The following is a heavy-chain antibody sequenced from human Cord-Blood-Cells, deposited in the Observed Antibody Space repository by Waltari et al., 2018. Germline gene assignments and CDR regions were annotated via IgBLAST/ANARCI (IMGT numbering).Heavy chain of an antibody. CDR3: ARDRGGAFDI. CDR1: VFTFSSYS. CDR2: ISSSSSTI. J-gene: IGHJ3*02. V-gene: IGHV3-48*01. Sequence: VQLVESGVGLVQPGGSLRLYGAASVFTFSSYSMNWVRQAPGKGLEWVSYISSSSSTIYYADSVKGRFTISRDNAKNSLYLQMNSLRAEDTAVYYCARDRGGAFDIWGQGTMVTVSS. D-gene: IGHD3-10*01.